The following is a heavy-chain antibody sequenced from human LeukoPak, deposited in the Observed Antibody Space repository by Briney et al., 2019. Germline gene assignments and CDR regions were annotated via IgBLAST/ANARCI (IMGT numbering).Heavy chain of an antibody. V-gene: IGHV3-7*01. CDR2: IRQLGNEK. D-gene: IGHD4-17*01. CDR3: TRDYWDYGDYFSDF. J-gene: IGHJ4*02. CDR1: GFTFSSYW. Sequence: GGSLRLSCAASGFTFSSYWMSWVRQAPGKGLEWVANIRQLGNEKYYVDSVKGRFTISRDNAKNSLYLQMNSLRAEDTAAYYCTRDYWDYGDYFSDFWGPGTQVTVSS.